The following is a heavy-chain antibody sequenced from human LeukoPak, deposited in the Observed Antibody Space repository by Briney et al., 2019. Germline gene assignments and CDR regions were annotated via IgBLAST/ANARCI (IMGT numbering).Heavy chain of an antibody. CDR3: ARGPNRDGSGNPT. CDR2: ISSSSSYI. CDR1: GFTFSSYS. Sequence: GGSLRLSCAASGFTFSSYSMNWVRQAPGKGLEWVSSISSSSSYIYYADSVKGRFTISRDNAKNSLYLQMNSLRAEDTAVYYCARGPNRDGSGNPTWGQGTLVTVSS. D-gene: IGHD3-10*01. V-gene: IGHV3-21*01. J-gene: IGHJ5*02.